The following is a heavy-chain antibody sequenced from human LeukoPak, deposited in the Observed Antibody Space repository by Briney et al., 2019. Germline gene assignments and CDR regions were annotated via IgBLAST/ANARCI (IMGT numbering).Heavy chain of an antibody. CDR1: GYTLTELS. CDR3: ATGSGSYYPYSDAFDI. D-gene: IGHD1-26*01. CDR2: FDPEDGET. Sequence: GASVRVSCKVSGYTLTELSMHWVRQAPGKGLEWMGGFDPEDGETIYAQKFQGRVTMTEDTSTDTAYMELSSLRSEDTVVYYCATGSGSYYPYSDAFDIWGQGTMVTVSS. J-gene: IGHJ3*02. V-gene: IGHV1-24*01.